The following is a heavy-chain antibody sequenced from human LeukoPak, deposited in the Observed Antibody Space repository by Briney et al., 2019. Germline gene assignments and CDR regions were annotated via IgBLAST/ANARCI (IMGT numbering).Heavy chain of an antibody. CDR1: GFTFSSYS. CDR2: ISSSSSYI. CDR3: ARDLYSSANFDY. D-gene: IGHD6-19*01. Sequence: GGSLRLSCAASGFTFSSYSMNWVRQAPGKGLEWVSSISSSSSYIYYADSVKGRFTISRNNAKNSLYLQMNSLRAEDTAVYYCARDLYSSANFDYWGQGTLVTVSS. J-gene: IGHJ4*02. V-gene: IGHV3-21*01.